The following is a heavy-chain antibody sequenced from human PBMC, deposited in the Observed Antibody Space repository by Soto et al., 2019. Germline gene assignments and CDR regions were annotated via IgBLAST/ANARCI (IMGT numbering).Heavy chain of an antibody. CDR2: ISAYNGNT. CDR3: ARADSGWPFDY. J-gene: IGHJ4*02. V-gene: IGHV1-18*01. D-gene: IGHD6-19*01. Sequence: QVQLVQSGAEVKKPGASVKVSCKASCYTFTSYGISWVRQAPGQGLEWMGWISAYNGNTNYAQKLQGRGTMTTDTATSTASMELRSLRSDDTAVYYCARADSGWPFDYWGQGTLFTVSS. CDR1: CYTFTSYG.